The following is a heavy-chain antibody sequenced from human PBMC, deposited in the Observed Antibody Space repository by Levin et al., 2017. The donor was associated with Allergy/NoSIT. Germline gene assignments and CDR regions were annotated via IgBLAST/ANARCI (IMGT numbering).Heavy chain of an antibody. CDR1: GFTFDDYA. Sequence: LSLTCAASGFTFDDYAMHWVRQAPGKGLEWVSGISWNSGSIGYADSVKGRFTISRDNAKNSLYLQMNSLRAEDTALYYCVRRDGYKGNYFDYWGQGTLVTVSS. D-gene: IGHD5-24*01. CDR2: ISWNSGSI. CDR3: VRRDGYKGNYFDY. V-gene: IGHV3-9*01. J-gene: IGHJ4*02.